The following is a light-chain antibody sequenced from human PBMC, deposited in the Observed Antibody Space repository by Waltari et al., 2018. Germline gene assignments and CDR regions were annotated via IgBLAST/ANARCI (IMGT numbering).Light chain of an antibody. V-gene: IGKV1-8*01. CDR1: QGISSY. CDR2: AAS. Sequence: AIRITQSPSSLSASTGDRVTITCRASQGISSYLAWYQQKPGKAPTLLIYAASTLQSGVPSMFSGSGSGTDFTLTISCLQSEDFATYYCQQYYSYLWTFGQGTKVEIK. CDR3: QQYYSYLWT. J-gene: IGKJ1*01.